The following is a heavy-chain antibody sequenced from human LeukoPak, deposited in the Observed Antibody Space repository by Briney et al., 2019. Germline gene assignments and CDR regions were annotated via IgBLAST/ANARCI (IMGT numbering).Heavy chain of an antibody. CDR2: IDSGGST. CDR1: GFTVSSNY. CDR3: GRDVEYCSGGSCYAYDY. J-gene: IGHJ4*02. V-gene: IGHV3-53*01. Sequence: PGGSLTLLCAVSGFTVSSNYVSWVRQAPGRGGECVSVIDSGGSTYHSDFVKGRFTISRDNSKKTLYHQMNSLRNEDPAVYYCGRDVEYCSGGSCYAYDYWGQGTLVTVSS. D-gene: IGHD2-15*01.